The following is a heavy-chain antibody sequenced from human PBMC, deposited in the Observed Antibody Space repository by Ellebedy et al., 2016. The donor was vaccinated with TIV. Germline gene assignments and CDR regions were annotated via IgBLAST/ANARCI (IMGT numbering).Heavy chain of an antibody. CDR1: GFIVSDNY. CDR2: VYSGGGT. CDR3: ARGEAGTSWYYHFDL. Sequence: GESLKISCAASGFIVSDNYMSWVRQAPGKGLEWVSSVYSGGGTVYADSVKGRFTTSRDSSNNTLYLQMKNLKVDDTAVYYCARGEAGTSWYYHFDLWGQGTLITVSS. J-gene: IGHJ4*02. V-gene: IGHV3-53*01. D-gene: IGHD6-13*01.